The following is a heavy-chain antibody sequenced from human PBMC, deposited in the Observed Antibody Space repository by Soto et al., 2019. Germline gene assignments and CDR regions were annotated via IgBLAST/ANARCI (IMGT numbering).Heavy chain of an antibody. CDR3: ALTSRDAVVVPGARLSMEWHYYMDV. CDR2: IDWDDDK. J-gene: IGHJ6*03. Sequence: SGPTLVNPTQTLTLTCAFSGFSLSTRGECVSWIRQPPGKAPEWLARIDWDDDKYYSTSLKTRLTISKDTSKNQVVLTMSNMDPVDTATYYCALTSRDAVVVPGARLSMEWHYYMDVWGKGTTVTVSS. CDR1: GFSLSTRGEC. V-gene: IGHV2-70*11. D-gene: IGHD2-2*01.